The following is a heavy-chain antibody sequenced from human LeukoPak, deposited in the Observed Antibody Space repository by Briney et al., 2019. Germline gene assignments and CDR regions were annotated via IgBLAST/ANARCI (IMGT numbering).Heavy chain of an antibody. CDR2: MNPNSGNT. Sequence: ASVKVSCKASGYTFTSYDINWVRQATGQGLEWMGWMNPNSGNTGYAQKFQGRVTMTRNTSISTAYMELSSLISEDTAVYYCARVPTPGLDAFDIWGQGTMVTVSS. CDR3: ARVPTPGLDAFDI. CDR1: GYTFTSYD. J-gene: IGHJ3*02. V-gene: IGHV1-8*01.